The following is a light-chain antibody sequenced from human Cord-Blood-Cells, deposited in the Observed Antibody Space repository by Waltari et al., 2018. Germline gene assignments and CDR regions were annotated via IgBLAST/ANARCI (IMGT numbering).Light chain of an antibody. CDR1: QSVSSY. CDR2: DAS. J-gene: IGKJ5*01. CDR3: QQRSNWPPIT. V-gene: IGKV3-11*01. Sequence: EIVLTQSPATLSLSPGVRATLSCRASQSVSSYLAWYQQKPGQAPRLLIYDASNRATGIPARFSGSGSETDFTLTISSLEPEDFAVYYCQQRSNWPPITFGQGTRLEIK.